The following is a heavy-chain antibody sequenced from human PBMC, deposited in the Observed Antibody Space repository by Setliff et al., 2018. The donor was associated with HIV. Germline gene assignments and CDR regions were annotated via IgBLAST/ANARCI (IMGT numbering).Heavy chain of an antibody. D-gene: IGHD1-26*01. Sequence: GASVKVSCKASGGTFSDHAISWVRQAPGQGLEWMGGIIPIFGTANYARKFQGRITITADESTTTTFVELSGLRCEDTAVYYCARAPLVGTRPYYLDSWGQGTLVTVSS. CDR2: IIPIFGTA. V-gene: IGHV1-69*13. J-gene: IGHJ4*01. CDR3: ARAPLVGTRPYYLDS. CDR1: GGTFSDHA.